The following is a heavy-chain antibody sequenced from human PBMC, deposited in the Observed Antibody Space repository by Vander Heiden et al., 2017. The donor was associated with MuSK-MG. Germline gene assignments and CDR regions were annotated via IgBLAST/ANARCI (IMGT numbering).Heavy chain of an antibody. J-gene: IGHJ6*02. D-gene: IGHD3-10*01. Sequence: QVQLVQSGAEVKKPGASVKVSCKASGYTFTSYYMHWVRQAPGQGLECMGIINPSGGSTSYAQKFKGRATRTRDTSTSTVYMELSSLRSEDTAVYYCAREAPKHYYGSVIYGFQTMDVWGQGTTVTVSS. CDR1: GYTFTSYY. CDR3: AREAPKHYYGSVIYGFQTMDV. CDR2: INPSGGST. V-gene: IGHV1-46*01.